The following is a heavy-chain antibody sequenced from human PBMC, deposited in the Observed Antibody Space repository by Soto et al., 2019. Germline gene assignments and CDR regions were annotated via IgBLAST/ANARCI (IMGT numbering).Heavy chain of an antibody. Sequence: QVQLVQSGAEVKKPGSSVKVSCEASGGTFSSYPINWVRQAPGQGLEWMGGIIPFFGTSNYAQKFQGRVTITADDSTSTAYMELRSLRSEDTAVYYCARVGHSTHYGMAVWGQGTTVTVSS. D-gene: IGHD1-26*01. CDR3: ARVGHSTHYGMAV. J-gene: IGHJ6*02. V-gene: IGHV1-69*01. CDR1: GGTFSSYP. CDR2: IIPFFGTS.